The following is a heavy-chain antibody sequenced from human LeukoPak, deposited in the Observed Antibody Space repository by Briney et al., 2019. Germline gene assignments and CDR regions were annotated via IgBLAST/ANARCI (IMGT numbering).Heavy chain of an antibody. Sequence: GGSLRLSCAASGFTFDDYAMPWVRQAPGKGLEWVSGISWNSGSIGYADSVKGRFTISRDNAKNSLYLQMNSLRAEDTALYYCAKDTSMRPKAHFDYWGQGTLVTVSS. CDR1: GFTFDDYA. CDR2: ISWNSGSI. V-gene: IGHV3-9*01. CDR3: AKDTSMRPKAHFDY. J-gene: IGHJ4*02.